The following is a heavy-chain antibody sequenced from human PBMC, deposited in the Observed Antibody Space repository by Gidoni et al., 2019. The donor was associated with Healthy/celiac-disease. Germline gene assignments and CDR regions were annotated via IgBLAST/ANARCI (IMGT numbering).Heavy chain of an antibody. CDR3: ARDHVLGSLSSAGGPGI. CDR1: GGSISSGVSY. V-gene: IGHV4-30-4*01. D-gene: IGHD6-13*01. CDR2: LYCSGST. J-gene: IGHJ4*02. Sequence: QVQLQESGPGLAKPSQTLSLTCSVSGGSISSGVSYWCWMRQPPGKGMEWIGYLYCSGSTYYSPARKSRVTISVDTSKNQFSLKLSSVTAADTAVYYCARDHVLGSLSSAGGPGIWGQGTLVTVSS.